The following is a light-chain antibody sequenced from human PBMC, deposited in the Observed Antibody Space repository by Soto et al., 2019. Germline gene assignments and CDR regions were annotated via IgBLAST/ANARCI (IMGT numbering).Light chain of an antibody. V-gene: IGKV3-11*01. J-gene: IGKJ4*01. Sequence: EIVLTQSPANLSLSPGERATLSCRASQSVGTYFAGYQQKPGQAPRLLIYDSSNRSTGIPARFSGSGPGTGSTLTISSLVPEDFAVYYCQQRSDWPSTFGGGTKVEIK. CDR2: DSS. CDR1: QSVGTY. CDR3: QQRSDWPST.